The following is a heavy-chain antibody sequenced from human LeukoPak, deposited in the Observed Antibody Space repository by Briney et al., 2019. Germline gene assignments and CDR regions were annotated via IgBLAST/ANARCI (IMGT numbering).Heavy chain of an antibody. J-gene: IGHJ4*02. D-gene: IGHD1-26*01. Sequence: GRSLRLSCAASGFTFDDYVMHWVRQAPGKGLEWVSGISWNSGSIGYADSVKGRFTISRDNAKNSLYLQMNSLRAEDTALYYCAKATPPNSRSYGYFDYWGQGTLVTVSS. CDR3: AKATPPNSRSYGYFDY. CDR2: ISWNSGSI. CDR1: GFTFDDYV. V-gene: IGHV3-9*01.